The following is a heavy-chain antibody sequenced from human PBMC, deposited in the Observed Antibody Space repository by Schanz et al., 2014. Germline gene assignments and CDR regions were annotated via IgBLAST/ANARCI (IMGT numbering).Heavy chain of an antibody. CDR1: GFSFSSYA. CDR2: IKSDGSST. CDR3: ARGRVLES. J-gene: IGHJ5*02. D-gene: IGHD1-1*01. V-gene: IGHV3-74*02. Sequence: EVQLLESGGGLVEPGGSLRLSCAASGFSFSSYAMGWVRQARGKGLVWVSRIKSDGSSTSYADSVKGRFIISRDNAKNSLFLQMNSLRPEDTAVYYCARGRVLESWGQGTLVTVSS.